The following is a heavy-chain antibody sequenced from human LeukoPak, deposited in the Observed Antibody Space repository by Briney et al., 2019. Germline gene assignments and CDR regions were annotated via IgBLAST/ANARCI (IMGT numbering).Heavy chain of an antibody. V-gene: IGHV3-9*01. D-gene: IGHD4-17*01. Sequence: GRSLRLSCAASGFTFDDYAMHWVRQAPGKGLEWVSGISWNSGSIGYADSVKGRFTISRDNAKNSLYLQVNSLRAEDTALYYCAKDKGPYGDYYFDYWGQGTLVTVSS. CDR2: ISWNSGSI. J-gene: IGHJ4*02. CDR1: GFTFDDYA. CDR3: AKDKGPYGDYYFDY.